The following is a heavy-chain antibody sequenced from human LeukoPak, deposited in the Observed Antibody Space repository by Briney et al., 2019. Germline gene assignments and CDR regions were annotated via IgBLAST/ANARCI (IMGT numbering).Heavy chain of an antibody. D-gene: IGHD3-22*01. CDR2: INPSGGSA. CDR3: ARDPLYYYDSSSSGHVPQPNWLDP. Sequence: ASVKVSCKPSGYTFTSYYIHSVRQAPGQGLEWMGIINPSGGSASYAQQFQGRVTMTRDTSTSTVYMELSSLRSEDTAVYYCARDPLYYYDSSSSGHVPQPNWLDPWGQGTLVTVSS. V-gene: IGHV1-46*01. CDR1: GYTFTSYY. J-gene: IGHJ5*02.